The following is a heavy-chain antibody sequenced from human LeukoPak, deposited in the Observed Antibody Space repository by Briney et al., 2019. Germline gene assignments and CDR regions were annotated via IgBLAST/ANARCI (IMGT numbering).Heavy chain of an antibody. Sequence: PSETLSLTCTVSGGSISSYYWSWIRQPPGKGLEWIGYIYYSGSTNYNPSLKSRVTISVDTSKNQFSLKLSSVTAADTAVYYCARDSRYDFWGGKGANEGFDYWGQGTLVTVSS. CDR2: IYYSGST. D-gene: IGHD3-3*01. J-gene: IGHJ4*02. CDR1: GGSISSYY. V-gene: IGHV4-59*01. CDR3: ARDSRYDFWGGKGANEGFDY.